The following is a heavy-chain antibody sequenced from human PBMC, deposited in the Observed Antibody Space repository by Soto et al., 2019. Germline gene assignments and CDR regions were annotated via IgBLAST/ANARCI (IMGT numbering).Heavy chain of an antibody. J-gene: IGHJ4*02. CDR2: ISYDGSNK. D-gene: IGHD3-9*01. CDR3: ARVPYYDILTGRGYYFDY. Sequence: GGSLRLSCAASGFTFSSYGMHWVRQAPGKGLEWVAVISYDGSNKYYADSVKGRFTISRDNSKNTLYLQMNSLRAEDTAVYYCARVPYYDILTGRGYYFDYWGQGTLVTVSS. V-gene: IGHV3-30*03. CDR1: GFTFSSYG.